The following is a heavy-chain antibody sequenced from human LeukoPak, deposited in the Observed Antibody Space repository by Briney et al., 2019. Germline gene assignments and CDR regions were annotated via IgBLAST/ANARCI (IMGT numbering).Heavy chain of an antibody. CDR1: GGSISSANW. J-gene: IGHJ4*02. CDR3: AREGGPYRPLDY. Sequence: SGTLSLTCGVSGGSISSANWWTWVRQPPGEGLEWIGEVHLSGRTNYNPSLESRVTMSVDMSENHISLKLTSVTAANTAVYYCAREGGPYRPLDYSGQGTLVTVSS. V-gene: IGHV4-4*02. CDR2: VHLSGRT.